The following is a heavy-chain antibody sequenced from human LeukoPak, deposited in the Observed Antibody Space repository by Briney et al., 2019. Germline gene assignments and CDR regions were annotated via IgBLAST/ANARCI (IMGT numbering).Heavy chain of an antibody. CDR3: ARSPEQQLLWRGWFDP. V-gene: IGHV3-23*01. Sequence: PGGSLRLSCAASGFTFSSYGMNWVRQAPGKGLEWVSAISGSWGSTYYADAVKGRFTISRDNSKNTLYPQMNSLRAEDTAVYYCARSPEQQLLWRGWFDPWGQGTLVTVSS. J-gene: IGHJ5*02. D-gene: IGHD6-13*01. CDR1: GFTFSSYG. CDR2: ISGSWGST.